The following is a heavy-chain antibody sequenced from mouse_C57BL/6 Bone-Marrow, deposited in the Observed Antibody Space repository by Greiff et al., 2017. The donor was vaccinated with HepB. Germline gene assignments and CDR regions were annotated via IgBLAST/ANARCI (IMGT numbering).Heavy chain of an antibody. D-gene: IGHD1-1*01. CDR1: GYTFTSYG. CDR2: IYPRSGNT. V-gene: IGHV1-81*01. Sequence: QVQLQQSGAELARPGASVKLSCKASGYTFTSYGISWVKQRTGQGLEWIGEIYPRSGNTYYNEKFKGKATLTADKSSSTAYMELLSLTSEDSAVYFCAREGTVVATDYAMDYGGQGTSVTVSS. J-gene: IGHJ4*01. CDR3: AREGTVVATDYAMDY.